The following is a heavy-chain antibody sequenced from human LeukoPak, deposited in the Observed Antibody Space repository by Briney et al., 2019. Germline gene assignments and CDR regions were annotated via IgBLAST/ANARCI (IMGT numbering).Heavy chain of an antibody. CDR1: GFTFSSYA. CDR3: ARIAAGSHYFDY. J-gene: IGHJ4*02. CDR2: ISGSGGST. Sequence: GGSLRLSCAASGFTFSSYAMSWVRQAPGKGLEWVSAISGSGGSTYYADSVKGRFTISRDNAKNSLYLQMNSLRAEDTAVYYCARIAAGSHYFDYWGQGTLVTVSS. D-gene: IGHD6-13*01. V-gene: IGHV3-23*01.